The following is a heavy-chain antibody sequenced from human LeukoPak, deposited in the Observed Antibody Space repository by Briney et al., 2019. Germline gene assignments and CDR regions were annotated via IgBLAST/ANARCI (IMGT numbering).Heavy chain of an antibody. CDR2: ISSSSSTI. V-gene: IGHV3-48*02. Sequence: GESLRLSCAASGFTFSSYSMNWVRQAPGKGLEWVSYISSSSSTIYYADSVKGRFTISRDNAKNSLYLQMNSLRDEDTAVYYCARKGTLYSSGWYYFDYWGQGTLVTVSS. CDR3: ARKGTLYSSGWYYFDY. D-gene: IGHD6-19*01. J-gene: IGHJ4*02. CDR1: GFTFSSYS.